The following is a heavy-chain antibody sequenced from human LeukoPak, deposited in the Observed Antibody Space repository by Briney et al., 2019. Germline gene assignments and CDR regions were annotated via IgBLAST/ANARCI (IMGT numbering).Heavy chain of an antibody. CDR2: IYYSGST. J-gene: IGHJ3*02. V-gene: IGHV4-30-4*01. CDR1: GGSISSGDYY. CDR3: ARDKSDYYDSSGYYGAFDI. Sequence: SETLSLTCTVSGGSISSGDYYWSWIRQPPGKGLEWIGYIYYSGSTYYNPSLKSRVTISVDTSKNQFSLKLSSVTAADTAVYYCARDKSDYYDSSGYYGAFDIWGQGTVVTVSS. D-gene: IGHD3-22*01.